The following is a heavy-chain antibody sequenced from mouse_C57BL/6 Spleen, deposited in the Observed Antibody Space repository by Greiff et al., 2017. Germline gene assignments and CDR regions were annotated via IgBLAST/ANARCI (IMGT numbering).Heavy chain of an antibody. CDR1: GYAFSSYW. CDR3: ARSTDYGSSSHWYFDV. D-gene: IGHD1-1*01. CDR2: IYPGDGDT. Sequence: QVQLQQSGAELVKPGASVKISCKASGYAFSSYWMNWVKQRPGKGLEWIGQIYPGDGDTNYNGKFKGKATLTADKSSSTAYMQLSSLTSEDSAVYFCARSTDYGSSSHWYFDVWGTGTTVTVSS. J-gene: IGHJ1*03. V-gene: IGHV1-80*01.